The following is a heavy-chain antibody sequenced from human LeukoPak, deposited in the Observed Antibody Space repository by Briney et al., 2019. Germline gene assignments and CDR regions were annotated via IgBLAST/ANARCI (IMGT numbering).Heavy chain of an antibody. J-gene: IGHJ4*02. D-gene: IGHD3-10*01. CDR1: GFTFSSYG. CDR3: AKQLWGTMVRGVIRRGFYFDY. Sequence: GSLRLSCAASGFTFSSYGMHWVRQAPGKGLEWVAVISYDGSNKYYADSVKGRFTISRDNSKNTLYLQMNSLRAEDTAGYYCAKQLWGTMVRGVIRRGFYFDYWGQGTLVTVSS. V-gene: IGHV3-30*18. CDR2: ISYDGSNK.